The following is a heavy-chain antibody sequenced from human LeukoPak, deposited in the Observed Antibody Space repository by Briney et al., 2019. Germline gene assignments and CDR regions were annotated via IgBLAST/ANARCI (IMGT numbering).Heavy chain of an antibody. Sequence: PGGSLRLSCAASGFPFAPFWMTWVRQAPGKGPEFVATMNRDGSEAAYGDSVRDRFTISRDNAKNSLYLQMYSLRAEDTAVYYCARGIDEWLYLYYWGQGALVTVSS. J-gene: IGHJ4*02. D-gene: IGHD3-22*01. V-gene: IGHV3-7*04. CDR2: MNRDGSEA. CDR1: GFPFAPFW. CDR3: ARGIDEWLYLYY.